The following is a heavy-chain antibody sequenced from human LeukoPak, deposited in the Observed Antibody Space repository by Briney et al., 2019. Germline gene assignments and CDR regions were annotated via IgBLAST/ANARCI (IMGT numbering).Heavy chain of an antibody. CDR2: IYYSGST. V-gene: IGHV4-59*01. Sequence: SESLSLTCAVSGGSISSYYWSWIRQPPGKGLEWVGYIYYSGSTNYNPSLKSRVSISVGTSKKQFPLKLSSVTAADTAVYYCARGEYDFWGGYYTNWFDPWGQGTLVTVSS. J-gene: IGHJ5*02. D-gene: IGHD3-3*01. CDR1: GGSISSYY. CDR3: ARGEYDFWGGYYTNWFDP.